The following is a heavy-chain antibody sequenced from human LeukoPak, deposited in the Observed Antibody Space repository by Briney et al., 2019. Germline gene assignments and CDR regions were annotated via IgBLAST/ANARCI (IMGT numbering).Heavy chain of an antibody. D-gene: IGHD5/OR15-5a*01. CDR1: GFPFSSYA. Sequence: GVPLRLSCTASGFPFSSYAMHWVRQAPGKGLEWVAPISSDGNNETYAGSVKGRFTIFRDSSNYTMYLQMNSLRDEDTAVYFCSRGPGVSTIWWAFDIWGQGTMVTVSS. V-gene: IGHV3-30*04. J-gene: IGHJ3*02. CDR2: ISSDGNNE. CDR3: SRGPGVSTIWWAFDI.